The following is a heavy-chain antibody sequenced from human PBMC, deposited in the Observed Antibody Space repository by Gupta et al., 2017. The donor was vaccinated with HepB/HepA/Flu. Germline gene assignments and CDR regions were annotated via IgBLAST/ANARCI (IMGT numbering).Heavy chain of an antibody. V-gene: IGHV3-13*01. J-gene: IGHJ6*02. CDR1: GFTFSGYD. Sequence: EVQLVESGGSLVQPGGSLRLSCAASGFTFSGYDMHWVRQATGKGLEWVSAIGTAGDTYYPGSVKGRFTISRENAKNSLYLQMNSLRAGDTAVYYCARDGGGSAAAGIDLYGMDVWGQGTTVTVSS. D-gene: IGHD6-13*01. CDR3: ARDGGGSAAAGIDLYGMDV. CDR2: IGTAGDT.